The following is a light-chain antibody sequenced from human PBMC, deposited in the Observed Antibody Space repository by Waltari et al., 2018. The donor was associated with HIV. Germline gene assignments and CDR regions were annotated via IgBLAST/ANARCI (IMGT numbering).Light chain of an antibody. CDR3: VAWDDSLSGPV. CDR2: RND. J-gene: IGLJ2*01. V-gene: IGLV1-47*01. CDR1: SSNIGSKF. Sequence: QSLLPQPPSVSGTPGQRVTISCSGSSSNIGSKFVYWYQQLPGTAPKLLIYRNDQLPSGVPDRFSGSKSGTSASLAISGLRSEDEADYYCVAWDDSLSGPVFGGGTKLTVL.